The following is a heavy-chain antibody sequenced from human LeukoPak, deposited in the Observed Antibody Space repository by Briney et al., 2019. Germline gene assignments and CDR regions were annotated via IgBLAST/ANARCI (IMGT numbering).Heavy chain of an antibody. J-gene: IGHJ4*02. CDR2: INHSGST. V-gene: IGHV4-39*07. CDR3: ARVESGYSYGNFDY. Sequence: SETLSLTCTVSGGSISSSSYYWSWIRQPPGKGLEWIGEINHSGSTNYNPSLKSRVTISVDTSKNHFSLKLSSVTAADTAVYYCARVESGYSYGNFDYWGQGTLVTVSS. CDR1: GGSISSSSYY. D-gene: IGHD5-18*01.